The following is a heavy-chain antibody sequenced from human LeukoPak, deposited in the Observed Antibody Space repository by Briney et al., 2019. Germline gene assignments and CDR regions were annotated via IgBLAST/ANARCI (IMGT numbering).Heavy chain of an antibody. V-gene: IGHV3-33*01. CDR3: ARDSSSGWDGPFDY. Sequence: GGSLRLSCAASGFTFSSYGMHWVRQAPGKGLEWVAVIWYDGSNKYYADSVKGRFTISRDNSKNTLYLQMNSLRAEDTAVYYCARDSSSGWDGPFDYWGQGTLVTVSS. D-gene: IGHD6-19*01. J-gene: IGHJ4*02. CDR1: GFTFSSYG. CDR2: IWYDGSNK.